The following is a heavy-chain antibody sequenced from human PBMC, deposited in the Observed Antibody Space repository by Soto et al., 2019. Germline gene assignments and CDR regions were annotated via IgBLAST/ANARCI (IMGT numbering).Heavy chain of an antibody. D-gene: IGHD2-15*01. CDR3: ARGECSGGDCYYDDPFNF. V-gene: IGHV5-51*01. Sequence: GESLKISCKGSGYSFTTYWIGWVRQLPGKGLEWMGIIYPADSDTKYSPSFQGQVTISADKSINTAYLQWSTLKASDTAMYYCARGECSGGDCYYDDPFNFWGQGTMVTVSS. CDR1: GYSFTTYW. CDR2: IYPADSDT. J-gene: IGHJ3*01.